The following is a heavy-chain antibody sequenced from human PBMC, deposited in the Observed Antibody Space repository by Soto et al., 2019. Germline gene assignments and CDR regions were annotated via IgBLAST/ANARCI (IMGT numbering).Heavy chain of an antibody. Sequence: EVQLVESGGGLVQPGRSLRLSCAASGFTFDDYAMHCVRQPPGKGLEWVSGISWNSGTIGYADSVKGRFTISRDNAETSVFLQMNSLTVEDTALYFCAKDAPHYYDSRTSFYYFDYWGQGTLVTVSS. D-gene: IGHD3-10*01. J-gene: IGHJ4*02. V-gene: IGHV3-9*01. CDR2: ISWNSGTI. CDR1: GFTFDDYA. CDR3: AKDAPHYYDSRTSFYYFDY.